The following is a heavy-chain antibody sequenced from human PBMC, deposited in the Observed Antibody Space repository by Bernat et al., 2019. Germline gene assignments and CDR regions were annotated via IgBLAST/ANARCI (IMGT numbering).Heavy chain of an antibody. V-gene: IGHV2-5*02. D-gene: IGHD3-3*01. CDR2: IYWDDDK. Sequence: QITLKESGPTLVKPTQTLTLTCTFSGFSLSTSGVGVGWIRQPPGKALEWLALIYWDDDKRYSPSLKSRLTITKDTSKNQVVLTMTNMDPVDTATYYCAHNVNDFSANWFDPWGQGTLVTVSS. CDR3: AHNVNDFSANWFDP. J-gene: IGHJ5*02. CDR1: GFSLSTSGVG.